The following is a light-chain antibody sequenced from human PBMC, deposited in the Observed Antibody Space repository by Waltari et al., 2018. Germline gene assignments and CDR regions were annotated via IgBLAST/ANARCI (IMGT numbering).Light chain of an antibody. CDR1: SATIGATLD. CDR3: QSYDNRLSGVI. V-gene: IGLV1-40*01. J-gene: IGLJ2*01. CDR2: CHN. Sequence: QSVLTQPPSVSGAPGQRVPTSCAGRSATIGATLDVNCYQQLPGTAPKLLIYCHNNRPSGLPNRFSGSKSVTTASLAITGLQAYDEADYYCQSYDNRLSGVIFGGGTRLTVL.